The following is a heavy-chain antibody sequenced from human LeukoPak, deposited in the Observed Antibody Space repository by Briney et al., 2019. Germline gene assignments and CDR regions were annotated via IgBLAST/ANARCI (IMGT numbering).Heavy chain of an antibody. CDR3: ATGSIIGLSSAFDI. CDR2: ISAYNGNT. J-gene: IGHJ3*02. CDR1: GYTFTSYG. Sequence: AAAKVSCKASGYTFTSYGISWVRQAPGRGLEWMGWISAYNGNTNYAQKLQGRVTMTTDTSTSTAYMELRSLRSDDTAVYYCATGSIIGLSSAFDIWGQGTMLTVSS. D-gene: IGHD2/OR15-2a*01. V-gene: IGHV1-18*01.